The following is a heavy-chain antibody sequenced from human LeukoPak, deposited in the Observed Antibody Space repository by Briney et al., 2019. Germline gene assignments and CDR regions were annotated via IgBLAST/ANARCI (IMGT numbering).Heavy chain of an antibody. CDR3: ASPFPYNTMIVETTFDY. D-gene: IGHD3-22*01. Sequence: PGRSLRLSCAASGFTFSRYAMHWVRQAPGKGLEWVAVISYDGSYKYYADSVKGRFTISRDNSKTTLYLQMNSLRAEDTAVYYCASPFPYNTMIVETTFDYWGQGTLVTVSS. V-gene: IGHV3-30*04. J-gene: IGHJ4*02. CDR2: ISYDGSYK. CDR1: GFTFSRYA.